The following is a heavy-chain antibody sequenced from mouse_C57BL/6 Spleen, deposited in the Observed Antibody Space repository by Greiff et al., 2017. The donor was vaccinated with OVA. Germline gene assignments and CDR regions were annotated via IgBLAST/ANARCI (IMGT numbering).Heavy chain of an antibody. J-gene: IGHJ4*01. Sequence: QVQLQQSGAELVRPGASVTLSCKASGYTFTDYEMHWVKQTPVHGLEWIGAIDPATGGTAYNQKVKGKAILTADKSSSTAYMELRSLTSEDSAVYYCTRRYSNHYAMDYWGQGTSVTVSS. CDR2: IDPATGGT. CDR1: GYTFTDYE. CDR3: TRRYSNHYAMDY. D-gene: IGHD2-5*01. V-gene: IGHV1-15*01.